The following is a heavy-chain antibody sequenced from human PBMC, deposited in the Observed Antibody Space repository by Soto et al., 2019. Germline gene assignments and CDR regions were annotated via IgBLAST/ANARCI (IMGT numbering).Heavy chain of an antibody. Sequence: SETLSLTCTVSGGSISSGDYYWSWIRQPPGKGLEWIGYIYYGGSTYYNPSLKSRVTISVDTSKNQFSLKLSSVTAADTAVCYCARDRSNNWFDPWGQGTLVTVSS. CDR2: IYYGGST. CDR1: GGSISSGDYY. J-gene: IGHJ5*02. D-gene: IGHD3-10*01. CDR3: ARDRSNNWFDP. V-gene: IGHV4-30-4*01.